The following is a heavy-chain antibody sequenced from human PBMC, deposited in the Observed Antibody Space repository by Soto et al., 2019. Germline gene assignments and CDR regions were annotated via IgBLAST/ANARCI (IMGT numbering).Heavy chain of an antibody. J-gene: IGHJ2*01. D-gene: IGHD1-26*01. CDR1: GFTFSSYG. CDR2: IWYDGSNK. V-gene: IGHV3-33*01. Sequence: QVQLVESGGGVVQPGRSLRLSCAASGFTFSSYGMHWVRQAPGKGLEWVAVIWYDGSNKYYADSVKGRFTISRDNSKNTLYLQMNSLRAEDTAVYYCARDPMRWDYWYFDLWGRGTLVTVSS. CDR3: ARDPMRWDYWYFDL.